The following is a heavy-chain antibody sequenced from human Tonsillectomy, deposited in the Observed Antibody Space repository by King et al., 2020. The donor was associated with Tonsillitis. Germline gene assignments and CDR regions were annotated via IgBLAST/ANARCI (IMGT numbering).Heavy chain of an antibody. Sequence: VQLVESGGGLVQPGGSLRLSCAASGFSFSTYWMHWVRQAPGKGLVWVSRINSDGSSTTYADSVKGRFTIARDNAKNTLYLQMNSLRAEDTAVYYCARDPPYCSGGRCYSDHFDYWGQGTRVTVSS. CDR2: INSDGSST. J-gene: IGHJ4*02. CDR3: ARDPPYCSGGRCYSDHFDY. V-gene: IGHV3-74*01. CDR1: GFSFSTYW. D-gene: IGHD2-15*01.